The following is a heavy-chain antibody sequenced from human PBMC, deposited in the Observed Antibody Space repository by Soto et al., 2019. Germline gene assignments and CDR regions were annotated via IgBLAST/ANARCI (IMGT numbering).Heavy chain of an antibody. J-gene: IGHJ3*01. V-gene: IGHV3-30*03. CDR1: GFTFSNHG. D-gene: IGHD6-19*01. CDR2: ISYDGNDK. Sequence: QVALVESGGGVAQPGKSLTLSCAASGFTFSNHGMHWVRQAPGKGLEWVAVISYDGNDKYYADSVKGRFTISRDKSRNTLHLQMNSLRPEDTALYFCARDRSINSSGWYSSAFDVWGQGTKVAVSS. CDR3: ARDRSINSSGWYSSAFDV.